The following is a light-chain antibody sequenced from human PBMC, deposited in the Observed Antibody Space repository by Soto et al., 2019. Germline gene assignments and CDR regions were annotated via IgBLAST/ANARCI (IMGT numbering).Light chain of an antibody. Sequence: EIGLTQSPGTLSLSPGERATLSCTASQSVRSSYLAWYQQKPGQAPRLLIYGASSRATGIPDRFSGSGSGTDFTLTISRLEPEEFAVYYCQQYGSSPYTFGQGTKLESK. CDR3: QQYGSSPYT. V-gene: IGKV3-20*01. CDR2: GAS. J-gene: IGKJ2*01. CDR1: QSVRSSY.